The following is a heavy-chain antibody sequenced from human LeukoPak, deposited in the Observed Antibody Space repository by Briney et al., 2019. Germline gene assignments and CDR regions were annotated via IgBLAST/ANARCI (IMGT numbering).Heavy chain of an antibody. D-gene: IGHD3-10*01. Sequence: ASVKVSCKASGGTFSSYAISWVRQAPGQGLEWMGWINPNSGGTNYAQKFQGRVTMTRDTSISTAYMELSRLRSDDTAVYYCARAERTYYYGSGSPTPHDYWGQGTLVTVSS. CDR2: INPNSGGT. J-gene: IGHJ4*02. V-gene: IGHV1-2*02. CDR3: ARAERTYYYGSGSPTPHDY. CDR1: GGTFSSYA.